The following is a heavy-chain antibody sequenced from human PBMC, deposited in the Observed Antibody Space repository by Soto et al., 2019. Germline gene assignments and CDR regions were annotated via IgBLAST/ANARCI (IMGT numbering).Heavy chain of an antibody. CDR3: ARIWGPYYYDGMDV. D-gene: IGHD7-27*01. V-gene: IGHV2-26*01. CDR1: GFSLSNARMG. CDR2: IFSNDEK. Sequence: QVTLKESGPVLVKPTETLTLTCTVSGFSLSNARMGVSWIRQPPGKALEWLAHIFSNDEKSYSTSLKSRLTISKDTSKSQVVLTMTNMDPLDTATYYCARIWGPYYYDGMDVWGQGTTVTVSS. J-gene: IGHJ6*02.